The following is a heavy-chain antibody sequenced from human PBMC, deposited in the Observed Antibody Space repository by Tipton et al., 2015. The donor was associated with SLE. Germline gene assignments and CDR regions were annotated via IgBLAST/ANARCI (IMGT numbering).Heavy chain of an antibody. CDR3: AKATMGAVRIRIFGVSNHFDY. D-gene: IGHD3-3*01. CDR1: GFTFDDYA. CDR2: ISWNGERV. V-gene: IGHV3-9*01. Sequence: SLRLSCTASGFTFDDYAMHWVRQAPGKGLEWVSGISWNGERVDYMDSVKGRFTISRDNAKNSLYLQMDSLRREDTAFYYCAKATMGAVRIRIFGVSNHFDYWGQGTLVTVSS. J-gene: IGHJ4*02.